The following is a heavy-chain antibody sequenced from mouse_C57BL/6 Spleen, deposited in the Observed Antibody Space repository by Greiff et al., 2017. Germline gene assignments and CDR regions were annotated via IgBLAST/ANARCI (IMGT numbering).Heavy chain of an antibody. V-gene: IGHV1-80*01. Sequence: VQLQQSGAELVKPGASVKISCKASGYAFSSYWMNWVKQRPGKGLEWIGQIYPGDGDTNYNGKFKGKATLTAAKSSRTAYMQLSSLTSEDSAVYFCARHDEGYAMDYWGQGTSVTVSS. CDR2: IYPGDGDT. CDR1: GYAFSSYW. D-gene: IGHD2-12*01. CDR3: ARHDEGYAMDY. J-gene: IGHJ4*01.